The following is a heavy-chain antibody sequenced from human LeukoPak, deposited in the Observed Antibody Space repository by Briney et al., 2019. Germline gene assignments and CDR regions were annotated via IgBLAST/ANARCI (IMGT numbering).Heavy chain of an antibody. V-gene: IGHV3-21*01. Sequence: GGSLRLSXAASGFTFSSYSMNWVRQAPGKGLEWVSSISSSSYIYYADSVKGRFTISRDNAKNSLYLQMNSLRAEDTAVYYCARDRLVRGIVVGYDYWGQGTLVTVSS. D-gene: IGHD3-22*01. CDR1: GFTFSSYS. CDR3: ARDRLVRGIVVGYDY. CDR2: ISSSSYI. J-gene: IGHJ4*02.